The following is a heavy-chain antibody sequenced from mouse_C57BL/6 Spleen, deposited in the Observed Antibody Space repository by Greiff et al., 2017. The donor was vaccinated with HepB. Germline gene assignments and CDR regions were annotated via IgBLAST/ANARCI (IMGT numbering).Heavy chain of an antibody. CDR1: GYSFTGYF. J-gene: IGHJ1*03. CDR3: ARFYDGYPWYFDV. Sequence: VQLKQSGPELVKPGDSVKISCKASGYSFTGYFMNWVMQSHGKSLEWIGRINPYNGDTFYNQKFKGKATLTVDKSSSTAHMELRSLTSEDSAVYYCARFYDGYPWYFDVWGTGTTVTVSS. V-gene: IGHV1-20*01. CDR2: INPYNGDT. D-gene: IGHD2-3*01.